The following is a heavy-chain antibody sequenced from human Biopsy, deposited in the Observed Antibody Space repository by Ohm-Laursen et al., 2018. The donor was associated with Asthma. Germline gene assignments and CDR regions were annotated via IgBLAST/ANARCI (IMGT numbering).Heavy chain of an antibody. D-gene: IGHD3-22*01. V-gene: IGHV3-23*03. J-gene: IGHJ4*02. Sequence: SLRLSCSASGFTFDDFAMHWVRQAPGKGLEWVSVIYSGGTSHTADSVKGRFTISRDNAKNTLYLQMNSLRAEDTAVYYCAKARIHHFYDSSGYYQHDWGQGTLVTVSS. CDR3: AKARIHHFYDSSGYYQHD. CDR2: IYSGGTS. CDR1: GFTFDDFA.